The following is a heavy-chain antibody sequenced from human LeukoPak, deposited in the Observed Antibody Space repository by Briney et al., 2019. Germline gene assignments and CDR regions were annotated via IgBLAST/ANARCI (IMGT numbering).Heavy chain of an antibody. D-gene: IGHD3-22*01. V-gene: IGHV4-59*11. J-gene: IGHJ4*02. Sequence: SETLSLTCTVSGDSISSHYWTWVRQPPAKGLECVGYTSYKGNTYRNPSLKSRVTISLDTSKNQFSLKLSSVTAADTAVYYCARSLVADSGSLDSWGQGILVTVSS. CDR3: ARSLVADSGSLDS. CDR1: GDSISSHY. CDR2: TSYKGNT.